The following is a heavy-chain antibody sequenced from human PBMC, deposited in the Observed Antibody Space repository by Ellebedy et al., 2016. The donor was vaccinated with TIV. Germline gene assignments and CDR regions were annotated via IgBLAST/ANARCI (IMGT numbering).Heavy chain of an antibody. Sequence: MPSETLSLTCTVSGDSISNYRWSWIRQPAGKGLEWIGRVFPTGSTNYNPSLKSRAAMSVDTSKNQFSLKLRSVTAADTAVYYCARRYSGSSYHYFDYWGQGTLVIVSS. V-gene: IGHV4-4*07. D-gene: IGHD1-26*01. CDR2: VFPTGST. CDR3: ARRYSGSSYHYFDY. CDR1: GDSISNYR. J-gene: IGHJ4*02.